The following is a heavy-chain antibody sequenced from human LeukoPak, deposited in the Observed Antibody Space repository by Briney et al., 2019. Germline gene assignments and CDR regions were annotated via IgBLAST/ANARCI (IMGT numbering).Heavy chain of an antibody. CDR3: ARDLTDYYDSSGSKIFQH. CDR1: GYTFTSYA. J-gene: IGHJ1*01. Sequence: ASVKVSCKASGYTFTSYAMNWVRQAPGQGLEWMGWINTNTGNPTYAQGFTGRFVFSLDTSVSTAYLQISSLKAEDTAVYYCARDLTDYYDSSGSKIFQHWGQGTLVTVSS. CDR2: INTNTGNP. D-gene: IGHD3-22*01. V-gene: IGHV7-4-1*02.